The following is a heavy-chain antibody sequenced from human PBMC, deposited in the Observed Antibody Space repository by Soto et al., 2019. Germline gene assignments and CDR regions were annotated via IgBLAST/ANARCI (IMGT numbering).Heavy chain of an antibody. Sequence: QVQLVESGGGVVQPGRSLRLSCAASGFTFSSYGMHWVRQAPGKGLEWVTVISYDGSNKYYADSVKGRFTISRDNSKNTLYLQMNSLRAEDTAVYYCATDRSSSWSRRYYYYGMDVWGQGTTVTVSS. V-gene: IGHV3-30*03. CDR1: GFTFSSYG. J-gene: IGHJ6*02. CDR2: ISYDGSNK. D-gene: IGHD6-13*01. CDR3: ATDRSSSWSRRYYYYGMDV.